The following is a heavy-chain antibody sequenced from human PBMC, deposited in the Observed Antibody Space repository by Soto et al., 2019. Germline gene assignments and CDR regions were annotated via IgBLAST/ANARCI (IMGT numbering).Heavy chain of an antibody. CDR1: GFTFTSSA. CDR3: AADTGRGDYGDYEGVIDAFDI. V-gene: IGHV1-58*02. J-gene: IGHJ3*02. CDR2: IVVGSGNT. D-gene: IGHD4-17*01. Sequence: QMQLVQSGPEVKKPGTSVKVSCKASGFTFTSSAMQWVRQARGQRREWIGWIVVGSGNTNYAQKFQERVTITRDMSTSTAYMELSSLRADDTAVYYCAADTGRGDYGDYEGVIDAFDIWGQGTMVTVSS.